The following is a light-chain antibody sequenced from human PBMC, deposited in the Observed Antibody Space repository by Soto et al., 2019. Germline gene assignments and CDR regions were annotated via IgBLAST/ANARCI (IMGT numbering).Light chain of an antibody. CDR1: RSDVGSYNL. V-gene: IGLV2-23*01. J-gene: IGLJ2*01. Sequence: QSALTQPACVSGSRGQSITISCTGTRSDVGSYNLVSWYQQHPGKAPKLMIYEGSKRPSGVSNRFSGSKSGNTASLTISGLQAEDEADYYCCSYAGSSTYVVFGGGTKLTDL. CDR3: CSYAGSSTYVV. CDR2: EGS.